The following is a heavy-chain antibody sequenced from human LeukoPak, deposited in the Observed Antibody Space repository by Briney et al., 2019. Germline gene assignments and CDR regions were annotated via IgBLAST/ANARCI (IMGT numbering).Heavy chain of an antibody. Sequence: TGGSLRLSCAASGFTFSSYWMHWVRHAPGKGLVWVSRINSDGSSTSYADSVKGRFTISRDNAKNTLYLQMNSLRAEDTAVYYCARVDYYDSSGFDYWGQGTLVTVSS. D-gene: IGHD3-22*01. CDR3: ARVDYYDSSGFDY. V-gene: IGHV3-74*01. J-gene: IGHJ4*02. CDR2: INSDGSST. CDR1: GFTFSSYW.